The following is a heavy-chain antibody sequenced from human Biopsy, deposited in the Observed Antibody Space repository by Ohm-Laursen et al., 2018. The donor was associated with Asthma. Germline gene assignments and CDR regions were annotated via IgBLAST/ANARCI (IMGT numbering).Heavy chain of an antibody. J-gene: IGHJ6*02. CDR2: IMSVFGTT. D-gene: IGHD6-19*01. CDR3: ARCQVGYSSGWSLLLKKIYYSGMDV. Sequence: SVKVFCKAPGGTFSTFAISWVRQAPGHGPEWLGGIMSVFGTTNYAQKFQGRVTITADESTSTAYMEVTSLRSEDTAIYYRARCQVGYSSGWSLLLKKIYYSGMDVWGQGNAVTVSS. V-gene: IGHV1-69*13. CDR1: GGTFSTFA.